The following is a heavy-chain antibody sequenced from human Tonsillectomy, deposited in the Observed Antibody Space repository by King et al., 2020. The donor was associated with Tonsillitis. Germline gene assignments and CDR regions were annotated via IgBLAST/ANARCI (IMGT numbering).Heavy chain of an antibody. CDR3: AKDIEGYSYGSPFDY. D-gene: IGHD5-18*01. CDR2: ISWNSGSI. J-gene: IGHJ4*02. Sequence: VQLVESGGGLVQPGRSLRLSCAGSGFTFDDYTMHWVRQAPGKGLEWGSGISWNSGSIGYADSVKGRFTISRDNAKNSLYLQMNSLRAEDTALYYCAKDIEGYSYGSPFDYWGQGTLVTVSS. CDR1: GFTFDDYT. V-gene: IGHV3-9*01.